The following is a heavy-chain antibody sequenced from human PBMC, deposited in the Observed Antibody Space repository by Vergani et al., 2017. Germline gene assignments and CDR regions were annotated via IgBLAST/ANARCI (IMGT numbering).Heavy chain of an antibody. CDR3: ARGYSGNYFGDY. D-gene: IGHD1-26*01. Sequence: QVQLVQSGAEVKKPGSSVKVSCKASGATFRSNTISWVRQVPGQGLEWVGWINPYSGGANTAQKFQGRVTMTRDTSITTAYMELSRLRSDDMAIYYCARGYSGNYFGDYWGQGTLVTVSS. J-gene: IGHJ4*02. V-gene: IGHV1-2*02. CDR1: GATFRSNT. CDR2: INPYSGGA.